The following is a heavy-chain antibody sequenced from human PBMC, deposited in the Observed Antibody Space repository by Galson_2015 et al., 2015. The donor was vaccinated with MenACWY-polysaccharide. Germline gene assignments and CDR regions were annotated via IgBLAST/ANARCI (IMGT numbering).Heavy chain of an antibody. D-gene: IGHD2-21*01. CDR3: ARWTSRGDPDGYLDS. CDR2: MNPNNGNT. V-gene: IGHV1-8*01. CDR1: GYNFNSYD. Sequence: SVKVSCKASGYNFNSYDINWVRQATGQGLEWMGWMNPNNGNTGYAQKLQDRVTMTRDTSINTAYMELSSLTSEDTAVYYCARWTSRGDPDGYLDSWGHGTLVTVSS. J-gene: IGHJ4*01.